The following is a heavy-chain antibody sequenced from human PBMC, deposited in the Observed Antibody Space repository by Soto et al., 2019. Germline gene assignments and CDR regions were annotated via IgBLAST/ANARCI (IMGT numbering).Heavy chain of an antibody. V-gene: IGHV1-69*13. J-gene: IGHJ6*02. CDR3: ARDDCSSTSCYKVPGYYYGMDV. CDR1: GGTFSSYA. D-gene: IGHD2-2*02. Sequence: SVKVSCKASGGTFSSYAISWVRQAPGQGLEWMGGIIPIFGTANHAQKFQGRVTITADESTSTAYMELSSLRSEDTAVYYCARDDCSSTSCYKVPGYYYGMDVWGQGTTVTVSS. CDR2: IIPIFGTA.